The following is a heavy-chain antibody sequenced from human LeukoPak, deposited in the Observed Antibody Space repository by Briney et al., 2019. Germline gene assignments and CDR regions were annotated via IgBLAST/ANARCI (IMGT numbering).Heavy chain of an antibody. V-gene: IGHV3-48*03. CDR1: GFVFSDYE. J-gene: IGHJ6*03. CDR3: ARVEGDSSSDYMYV. D-gene: IGHD6-6*01. CDR2: ISGSGNTI. Sequence: PGGSLRLSSEASGFVFSDYEMNWIRQAPGEGLEYISYISGSGNTIYYADSVRGRFTSSRDNAKNSLYLQMNSLRVGDTATYYCARVEGDSSSDYMYVWGKGITVTVSS.